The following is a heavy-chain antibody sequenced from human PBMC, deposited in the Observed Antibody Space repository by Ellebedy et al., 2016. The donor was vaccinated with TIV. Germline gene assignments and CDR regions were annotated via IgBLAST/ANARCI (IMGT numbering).Heavy chain of an antibody. D-gene: IGHD3-10*01. V-gene: IGHV3-23*01. Sequence: GESLKISCAASRFTISHYGMSWVRQAPGKGLEWVSGIGGSGTNTYYADSVKGRFTISRDISKNTLHLQMSSLRAEDTAVYYCARAPYGSGKYYYMDVWGKGTTVTVSS. CDR3: ARAPYGSGKYYYMDV. CDR2: IGGSGTNT. J-gene: IGHJ6*03. CDR1: RFTISHYG.